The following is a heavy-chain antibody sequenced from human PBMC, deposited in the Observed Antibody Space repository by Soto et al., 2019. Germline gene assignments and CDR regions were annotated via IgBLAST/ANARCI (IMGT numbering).Heavy chain of an antibody. CDR3: ARDLYYDFWIGYPALCFDY. V-gene: IGHV3-48*02. D-gene: IGHD3-3*01. CDR2: ISSSSSTI. Sequence: GGSLRLSCAASGFTFSSYSMNWVRQAPGKGLEWVSYISSSSSTIYYADSVKGRFTISRDNAKNSLYLQMNSLRDEDTAVYYCARDLYYDFWIGYPALCFDYWGQGTLVTVSS. CDR1: GFTFSSYS. J-gene: IGHJ4*02.